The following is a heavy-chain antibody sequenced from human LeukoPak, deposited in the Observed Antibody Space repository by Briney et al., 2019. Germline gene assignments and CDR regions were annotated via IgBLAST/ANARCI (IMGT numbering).Heavy chain of an antibody. CDR1: GFTLSDHY. V-gene: IGHV3-11*04. D-gene: IGHD3-22*01. Sequence: GGSLRLSCAASGFTLSDHYMTWIRQPPGKGLEWISYISPTGGTIYYADSVKGRFTISRDNAKQSLYLQMNSLRAEDTAVYYCARDSSGYQWGQGTLVTVSS. CDR3: ARDSSGYQ. CDR2: ISPTGGTI. J-gene: IGHJ4*02.